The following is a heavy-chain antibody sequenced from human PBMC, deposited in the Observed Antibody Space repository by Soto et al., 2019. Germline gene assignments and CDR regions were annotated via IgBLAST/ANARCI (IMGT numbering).Heavy chain of an antibody. CDR3: ARAGYCSSTSCQSGCYYYGMDV. CDR1: GYSFTSYW. D-gene: IGHD2-2*01. Sequence: GESLKISCKGSGYSFTSYWIGWVRQMPGKGLEWMGIIYPGDSDTRYSPSFQGQVTISADKSISTAYLQWSSLKASDTAMYYCARAGYCSSTSCQSGCYYYGMDVWGQGTTVTVSS. J-gene: IGHJ6*02. V-gene: IGHV5-51*01. CDR2: IYPGDSDT.